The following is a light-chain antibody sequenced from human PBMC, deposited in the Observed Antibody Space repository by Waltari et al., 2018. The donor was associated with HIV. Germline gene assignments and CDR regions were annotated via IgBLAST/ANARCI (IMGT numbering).Light chain of an antibody. J-gene: IGKJ1*01. CDR1: QSVSSNF. CDR2: GAY. CDR3: QQYGTSPQT. Sequence: EIVLTQSPGTLSLSPGERATLSCRASQSVSSNFLAWYQQKSGQAPSLLIYGAYMRATGIPDRFSGSGSGTDFTLTITRLEPEDFGVYYCQQYGTSPQTFGQGTKVET. V-gene: IGKV3-20*01.